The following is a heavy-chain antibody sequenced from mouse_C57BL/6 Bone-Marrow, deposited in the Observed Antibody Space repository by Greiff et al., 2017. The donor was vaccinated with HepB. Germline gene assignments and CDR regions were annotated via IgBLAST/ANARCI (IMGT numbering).Heavy chain of an antibody. J-gene: IGHJ3*01. CDR2: ISDGGSYT. V-gene: IGHV5-4*01. Sequence: EVQLQQSGGGLVKPGGSLKLSCAASGFTFSSYAMSWVRQTPGKRLEWVATISDGGSYTYYPDNVKGRFTISRDNAKNNLYLQMSHLKSEDTAMYYCAREDYSNLAWFAYWGQGTLVTVSA. D-gene: IGHD2-5*01. CDR1: GFTFSSYA. CDR3: AREDYSNLAWFAY.